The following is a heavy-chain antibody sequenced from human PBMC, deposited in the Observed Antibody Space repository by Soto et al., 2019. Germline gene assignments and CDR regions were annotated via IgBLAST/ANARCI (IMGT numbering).Heavy chain of an antibody. D-gene: IGHD3-16*01. V-gene: IGHV4-61*07. J-gene: IGHJ4*02. Sequence: RQPPGKGLEWIGDINHSGSTNYNPSLKSRVTISVDTSKNQFSLKLSSVTAADTSVYSGARRWGAIFVSSGQGTLATVSS. CDR3: ARRWGAIFVS. CDR2: INHSGST.